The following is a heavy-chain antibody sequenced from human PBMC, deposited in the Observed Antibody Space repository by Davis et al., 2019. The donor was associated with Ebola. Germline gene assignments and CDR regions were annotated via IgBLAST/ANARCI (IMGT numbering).Heavy chain of an antibody. D-gene: IGHD6-19*01. J-gene: IGHJ6*02. CDR1: GYTFTSYA. CDR2: INAGNGNT. Sequence: ASVKVSCKASGYTFTSYAMHWVRQAPGQRLEWMGWINAGNGNTKYSQKFQGRVTITRDTSASTAYMELSSLRSEDTAVYYCARAPGTGYSSGIKTWEYYYYGMDVWGQGTTVTVSS. V-gene: IGHV1-3*01. CDR3: ARAPGTGYSSGIKTWEYYYYGMDV.